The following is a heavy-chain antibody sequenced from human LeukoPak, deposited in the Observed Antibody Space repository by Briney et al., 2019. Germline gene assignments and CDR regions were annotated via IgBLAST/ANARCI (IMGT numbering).Heavy chain of an antibody. CDR1: GGTFSSYA. V-gene: IGHV1-69*13. J-gene: IGHJ4*02. CDR3: ARSPRASGLDYYDSSGYYLENY. D-gene: IGHD3-22*01. Sequence: SVKVSCKASGGTFSSYAISWVRQAPGQGLEWMGGIIPIFGTANYAQKFQGRVTITADESTSTAYMELSSLRPEDTAVYYCARSPRASGLDYYDSSGYYLENYWGQGTLVTVSS. CDR2: IIPIFGTA.